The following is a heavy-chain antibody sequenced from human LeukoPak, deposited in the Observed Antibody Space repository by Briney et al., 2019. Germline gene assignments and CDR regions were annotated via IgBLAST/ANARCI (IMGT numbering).Heavy chain of an antibody. CDR2: ISYDGSNK. D-gene: IGHD3-22*01. CDR1: GFTFSSYG. V-gene: IGHV3-30*19. J-gene: IGHJ3*02. CDR3: ARGREDYYDSSGYYYRDAFDI. Sequence: GGSLRLSCAASGFTFSSYGMHWVRQAPGKGLEWVAVISYDGSNKYYADSVKGRFTISRDNSKNTLYLQMNSLRAEDTAVYYCARGREDYYDSSGYYYRDAFDIWGQGTMVTVSS.